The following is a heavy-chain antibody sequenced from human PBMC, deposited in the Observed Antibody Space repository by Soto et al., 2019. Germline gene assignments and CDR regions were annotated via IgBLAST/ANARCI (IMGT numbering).Heavy chain of an antibody. CDR3: TGEVASGY. D-gene: IGHD2-8*02. V-gene: IGHV3-30*03. Sequence: QVQLVESGGGVVQPGRSLRLSCAVSGFTVSTYGMHWVRQAPGKGLEWVAVISRDGGTKNYADSVKGRFTISRDNSRNTLFLEMISLRGDDMAVYYCTGEVASGYWGQGTLVTVSS. CDR2: ISRDGGTK. J-gene: IGHJ4*02. CDR1: GFTVSTYG.